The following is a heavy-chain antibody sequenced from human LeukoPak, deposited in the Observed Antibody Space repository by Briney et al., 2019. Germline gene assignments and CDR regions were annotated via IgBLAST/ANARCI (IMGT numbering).Heavy chain of an antibody. Sequence: SETLSLTCAVYGGSFSGYYWSWIRQPPGKGLEWIGEINHSGSTNYNPSLKSRVTISVDTSKNQFSLKLSSVTAADTAVSYCARRSYDYVWGSYRHPGYYYDYWGQGTLVTVSS. J-gene: IGHJ4*02. D-gene: IGHD3-16*02. CDR2: INHSGST. CDR3: ARRSYDYVWGSYRHPGYYYDY. CDR1: GGSFSGYY. V-gene: IGHV4-34*01.